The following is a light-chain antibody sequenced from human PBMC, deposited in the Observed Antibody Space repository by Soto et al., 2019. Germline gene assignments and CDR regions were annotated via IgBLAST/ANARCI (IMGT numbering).Light chain of an antibody. Sequence: DIQLTQSPSSLSASVGDRITITCRSSQSISRYLNWYQQRPGTAPKVLIFGANSLQSGVPSRFSGSRSGTEFTLTISSLRPEDFATYYCQQNYGTPGTFGQGTKVDI. CDR2: GAN. V-gene: IGKV1-39*01. J-gene: IGKJ1*01. CDR3: QQNYGTPGT. CDR1: QSISRY.